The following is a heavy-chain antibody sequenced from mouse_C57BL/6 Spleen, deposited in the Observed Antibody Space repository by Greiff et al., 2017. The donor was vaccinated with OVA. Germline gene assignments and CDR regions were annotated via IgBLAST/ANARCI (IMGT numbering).Heavy chain of an antibody. J-gene: IGHJ3*01. CDR1: GYTFTSYW. Sequence: QVQLQQPGAELVKPGASVKLSCKASGYTFTSYWMHWVKQRPGQGLEWIGMIHPNSGSTNYNEKFKSKATLTVDKSSSTAYMQLSSLTSEDSAVYYCARAEGIYYGYDGWFAYWGQGTLVTVSA. D-gene: IGHD2-2*01. V-gene: IGHV1-64*01. CDR3: ARAEGIYYGYDGWFAY. CDR2: IHPNSGST.